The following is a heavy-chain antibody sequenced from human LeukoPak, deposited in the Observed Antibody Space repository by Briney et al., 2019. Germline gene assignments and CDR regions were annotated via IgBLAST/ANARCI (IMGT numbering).Heavy chain of an antibody. D-gene: IGHD6-19*01. V-gene: IGHV3-74*01. CDR1: GFTFSKYW. Sequence: GGSLRLSCAASGFTFSKYWMLWVRQAPGKGLESVSRINTDGTVTTYADSVKGRFTLSRDNADNTMFLQMNSVRDEDTAVYYCATKQWLAPPPDSWGQGTPVTVSS. CDR3: ATKQWLAPPPDS. J-gene: IGHJ4*02. CDR2: INTDGTVT.